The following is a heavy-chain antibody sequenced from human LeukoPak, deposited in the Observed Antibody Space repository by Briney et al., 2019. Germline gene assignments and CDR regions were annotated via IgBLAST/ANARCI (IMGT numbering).Heavy chain of an antibody. D-gene: IGHD3-3*01. V-gene: IGHV3-7*01. CDR2: IKQDGSEK. CDR3: AKDGFYDFWSGYPNH. Sequence: GGSLRLSXAASGFTFSSYWMSWVRQAPGKGLEWVANIKQDGSEKYYVDSVKGRFTISRDNAKNSLYLQMNSLRAEDTAMYYCAKDGFYDFWSGYPNHWGQGTLVTVSS. J-gene: IGHJ5*02. CDR1: GFTFSSYW.